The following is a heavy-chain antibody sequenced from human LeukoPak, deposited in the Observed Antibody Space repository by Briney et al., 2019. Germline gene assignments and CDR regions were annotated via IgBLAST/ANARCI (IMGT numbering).Heavy chain of an antibody. D-gene: IGHD3-22*01. J-gene: IGHJ4*02. Sequence: SETLSLTCTVSGYSISSGYYWGWIRQPPGKGLEWIGQIYYSGSTNYNPSLKSRVTISVGTSKNQFSLKLSSVTAADTAVYYCARRQYYDSSGYWYYFDSWGQGTLVTVSS. CDR2: IYYSGST. CDR3: ARRQYYDSSGYWYYFDS. CDR1: GYSISSGYY. V-gene: IGHV4-38-2*02.